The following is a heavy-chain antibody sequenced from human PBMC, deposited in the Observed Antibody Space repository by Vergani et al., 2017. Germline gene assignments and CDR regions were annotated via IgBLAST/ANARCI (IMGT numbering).Heavy chain of an antibody. J-gene: IGHJ6*02. Sequence: QVQLVESGGGVVQPGGSLRLSCAASGVSFSSFGMHWVRQAPGKGLEWVAFIRYDGMDKYYVDSVKGRFTISRDNSKNTLYLQVDSLRAEDTAVYYCAKDELGVCGDISCLAMDVWGQGTTVSVSS. V-gene: IGHV3-30*02. CDR1: GVSFSSFG. CDR2: IRYDGMDK. D-gene: IGHD3-9*01. CDR3: AKDELGVCGDISCLAMDV.